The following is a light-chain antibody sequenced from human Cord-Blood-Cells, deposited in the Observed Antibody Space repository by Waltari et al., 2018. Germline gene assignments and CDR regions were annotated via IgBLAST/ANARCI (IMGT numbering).Light chain of an antibody. CDR3: CSYAGSSTLV. V-gene: IGLV2-23*01. J-gene: IGLJ3*02. Sequence: QAALTHPAPVSGSPGQSITIPCPGTSSDVGGYNLVSWYQQPPGKAPKLKAYEGSKRPSGVSNRFSGSKSGNTASLTISGLQAEDEADYYCCSYAGSSTLVFGGGTKLTVL. CDR1: SSDVGGYNL. CDR2: EGS.